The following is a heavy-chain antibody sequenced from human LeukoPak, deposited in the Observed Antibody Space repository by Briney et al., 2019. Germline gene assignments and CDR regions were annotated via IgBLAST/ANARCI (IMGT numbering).Heavy chain of an antibody. CDR3: AKGQVFQCDY. CDR2: ISGSGGNT. V-gene: IGHV3-23*01. CDR1: GFSISNYV. D-gene: IGHD2/OR15-2a*01. Sequence: GGSLRLSCAASGFSISNYVMTWVRQAPGKGLEWVSAISGSGGNTYYPNSVKGRFTISRDNSRNTLYLQMNSLRAEDTAVYYCAKGQVFQCDYWGQGTLVTVSS. J-gene: IGHJ4*02.